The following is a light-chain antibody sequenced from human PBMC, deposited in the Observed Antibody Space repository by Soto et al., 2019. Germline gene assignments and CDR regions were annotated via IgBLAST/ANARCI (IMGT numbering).Light chain of an antibody. CDR2: DAS. J-gene: IGKJ2*01. V-gene: IGKV3-20*01. CDR1: ETISRSY. CDR3: QQFVESPYT. Sequence: EIELTQSPGTMSLSPGQRVTLSCRASETISRSYLAWYQQTPGQAPRLLIYDASRRATGTPDRFSGSGSGTDFSLTISRLAPEDFAVYYCQQFVESPYTFGQGTKLEIK.